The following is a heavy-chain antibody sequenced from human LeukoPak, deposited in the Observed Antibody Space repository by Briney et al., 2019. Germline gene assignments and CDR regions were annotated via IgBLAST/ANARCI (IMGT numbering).Heavy chain of an antibody. CDR1: GYTFTGYY. V-gene: IGHV1-8*03. Sequence: ASVKVSCKASGYTFTGYYMHWVRQATGQGLEWMGWMNPNSGNTGYAQKFQGRVTITRDTSASTAYMELSSLRSGDTAVYYCAREDGDGGNSADYWGQGTLVTVSS. D-gene: IGHD4-23*01. J-gene: IGHJ4*02. CDR2: MNPNSGNT. CDR3: AREDGDGGNSADY.